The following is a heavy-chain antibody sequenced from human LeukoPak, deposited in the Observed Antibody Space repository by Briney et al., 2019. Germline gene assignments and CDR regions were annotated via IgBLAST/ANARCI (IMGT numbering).Heavy chain of an antibody. V-gene: IGHV1-18*01. D-gene: IGHD6-19*01. CDR3: ARAYHSDRQAYSSGWYLDY. CDR2: ISGYNGKT. J-gene: IGHJ4*02. CDR1: GYTFTNYG. Sequence: ASVKVSCKDSGYTFTNYGITWVRQAPGQGLEWMGWISGYNGKTNYAKKFQARVTMTTDTSTSTAYMELRSLRSDDTAVYYCARAYHSDRQAYSSGWYLDYWGQGTLVTVSS.